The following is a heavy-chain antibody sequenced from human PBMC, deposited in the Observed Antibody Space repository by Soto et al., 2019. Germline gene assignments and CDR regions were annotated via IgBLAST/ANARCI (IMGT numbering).Heavy chain of an antibody. Sequence: SETLSLTCAVSGGSISSGNWWSWVRQPPGKGLEWIGEIYHSGSTNYNPSLKSRVTISVDKSKNQFSLKLSSVTAADTAVYYCASLAVAGTGEWDYWGQGTLVTVSS. CDR1: GGSISSGNW. D-gene: IGHD6-19*01. CDR2: IYHSGST. J-gene: IGHJ4*02. V-gene: IGHV4-4*02. CDR3: ASLAVAGTGEWDY.